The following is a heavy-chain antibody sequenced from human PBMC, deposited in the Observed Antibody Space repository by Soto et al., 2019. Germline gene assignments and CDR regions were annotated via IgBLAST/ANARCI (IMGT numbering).Heavy chain of an antibody. V-gene: IGHV3-33*01. CDR1: GFTFSSYG. D-gene: IGHD2-15*01. CDR2: IWYDGSNK. CDR3: ARYWGYCSGGTCYTVLDY. Sequence: GGSLRLSCAASGFTFSSYGMHWVRQAPGKGLEWVAVIWYDGSNKYYADSVKGRFTISRDNSKNTLYLQMNSLRAGDTAVYYCARYWGYCSGGTCYTVLDYWGQGTLVTVSS. J-gene: IGHJ4*02.